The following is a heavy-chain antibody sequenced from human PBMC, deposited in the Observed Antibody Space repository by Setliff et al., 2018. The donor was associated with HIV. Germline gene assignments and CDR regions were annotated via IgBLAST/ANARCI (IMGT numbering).Heavy chain of an antibody. CDR1: GFTFSSYA. CDR3: ARYFDSTDY. V-gene: IGHV3-23*01. Sequence: PGGSLRLSCAASGFTFSSYAMSWVRQAPGKGLEWVSLISGSSGSTYYADSVKGRFTISRDNSKNTLYLQTNSLRAEDTAVYYCARYFDSTDYWGQGTLVTVSS. J-gene: IGHJ4*02. CDR2: ISGSSGST. D-gene: IGHD3-9*01.